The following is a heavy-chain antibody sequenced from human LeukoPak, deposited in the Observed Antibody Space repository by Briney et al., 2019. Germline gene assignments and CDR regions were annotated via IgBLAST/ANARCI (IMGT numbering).Heavy chain of an antibody. J-gene: IGHJ4*02. V-gene: IGHV3-23*01. Sequence: GGSLRLSCAASGFTFSSYAMSWVRQAPGKGLEWVSAISGSGGSTYYADSVKGRFTISRDNSKNTLSLQMNSLRAEDTAVYYCAKDHKMGSYFDYWGQGTLVTVSS. CDR2: ISGSGGST. D-gene: IGHD3-10*01. CDR1: GFTFSSYA. CDR3: AKDHKMGSYFDY.